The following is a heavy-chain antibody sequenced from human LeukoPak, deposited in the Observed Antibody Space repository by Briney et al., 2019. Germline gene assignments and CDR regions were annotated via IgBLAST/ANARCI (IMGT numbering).Heavy chain of an antibody. D-gene: IGHD5-18*01. V-gene: IGHV1-46*01. Sequence: ASVKVSCTASGYTFTSYYMHWVRQAPGQGLEWMGIINPSGGSTSYAQKFQGRVTMTRDTSTSTVYMELSSLRSEDTAVYYCASNGGPYSYGTSSFDYWGQGTLVTVSS. CDR3: ASNGGPYSYGTSSFDY. CDR1: GYTFTSYY. J-gene: IGHJ4*02. CDR2: INPSGGST.